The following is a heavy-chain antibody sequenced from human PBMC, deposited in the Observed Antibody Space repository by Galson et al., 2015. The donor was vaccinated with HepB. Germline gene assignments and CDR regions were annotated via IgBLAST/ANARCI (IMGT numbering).Heavy chain of an antibody. J-gene: IGHJ3*02. D-gene: IGHD2-2*01. CDR1: GFTFSSYA. V-gene: IGHV3-23*01. CDR3: AKDTTPLYCSSTSCLGAFDI. CDR2: ISGSGGST. Sequence: SLRLSRAASGFTFSSYAMSWVRQAPGKGLEWVSAISGSGGSTYYADSVKGRFTISRDNSKNTLYLQMNSLRAEDTAVYYCAKDTTPLYCSSTSCLGAFDIWGQGTMVTVSS.